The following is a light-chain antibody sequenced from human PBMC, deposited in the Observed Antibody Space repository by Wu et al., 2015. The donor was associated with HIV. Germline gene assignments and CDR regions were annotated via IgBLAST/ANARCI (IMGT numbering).Light chain of an antibody. V-gene: IGKV3-20*01. J-gene: IGKJ1*01. Sequence: EIVLTQSPGTLSLSAGERATLSCSASQSVSASYVAWYQQKPGQAPRLLIYGASSRATGIPDRFSGSGSGTDFTLTITRLEPEDFAVYYCQQYGSSPRTFGQGTKVEIK. CDR3: QQYGSSPRT. CDR2: GAS. CDR1: QSVSASY.